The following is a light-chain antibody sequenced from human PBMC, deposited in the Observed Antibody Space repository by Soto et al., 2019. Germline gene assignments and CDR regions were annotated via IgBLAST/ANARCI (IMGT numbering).Light chain of an antibody. CDR2: DVS. Sequence: QSALTQPASVSGSPGQSITISCTGTSSDVGIYNLVSWYQQYPGKAPKLMIYDVSKRPSGVSNRFSGSKSGNTASLTISGLQAEDEADYYCCSYSVITTVIFGGGTKLTVL. J-gene: IGLJ2*01. CDR1: SSDVGIYNL. CDR3: CSYSVITTVI. V-gene: IGLV2-23*02.